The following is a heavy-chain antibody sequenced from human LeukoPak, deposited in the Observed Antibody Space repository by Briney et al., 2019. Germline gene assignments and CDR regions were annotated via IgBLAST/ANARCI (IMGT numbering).Heavy chain of an antibody. D-gene: IGHD2-2*01. Sequence: GGSLRLSCAASGFIFSSYGMHWDRQAPGKGLEWVAVISYDGSNKYYADSVKGRFTISRDNSKNTLYLQMNSLRAEDTAVYYCAKDRGMVVPAATIYYYYGMDVWGQGTTVTVSS. J-gene: IGHJ6*02. CDR3: AKDRGMVVPAATIYYYYGMDV. V-gene: IGHV3-30*18. CDR2: ISYDGSNK. CDR1: GFIFSSYG.